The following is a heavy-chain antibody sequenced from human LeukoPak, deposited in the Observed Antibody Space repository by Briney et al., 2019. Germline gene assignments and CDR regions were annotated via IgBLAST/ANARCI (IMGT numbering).Heavy chain of an antibody. CDR2: ISGSGGST. Sequence: GGSLRLSCAVSGFTVSDNYMSWVRQAPGKGLEWVSAISGSGGSTYYADSVKGRFTISRDNSKNTLYLQMNSLRAEDTAVYYCAKGMAIFDYWGQGTLVTVSS. D-gene: IGHD3-3*01. CDR1: GFTVSDNY. CDR3: AKGMAIFDY. V-gene: IGHV3-23*01. J-gene: IGHJ4*02.